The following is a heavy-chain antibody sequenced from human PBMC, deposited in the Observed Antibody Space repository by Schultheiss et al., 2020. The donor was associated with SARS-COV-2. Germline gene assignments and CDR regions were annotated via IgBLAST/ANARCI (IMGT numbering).Heavy chain of an antibody. Sequence: SETLSLTCTVSGGSISSSSYYWGWIRQPPGKGLEWIGYIYYSGSTNYNPSLKSRVTISVDTSKNQFSLKLSSVTAADTAVYYCARDPVVPAEFDPWGQGTLVTVSS. J-gene: IGHJ5*02. CDR3: ARDPVVPAEFDP. D-gene: IGHD2-2*01. CDR1: GGSISSSSYY. CDR2: IYYSGST. V-gene: IGHV4-61*05.